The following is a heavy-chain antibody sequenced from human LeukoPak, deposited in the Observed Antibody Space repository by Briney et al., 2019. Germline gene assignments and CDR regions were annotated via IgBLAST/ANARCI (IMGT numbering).Heavy chain of an antibody. CDR1: GFTFNYYG. CDR2: ISSSSSTI. Sequence: GGSLRLSCAASGFTFNYYGFHWVRQAPGKGLEWVSYISSSSSTIYYADSVKGRFTISRDNAKNSLYLQMNSLRAEDTAVYYCARDGGYCSSTSCHLYYYYYMDVWGKGTTVTVSS. D-gene: IGHD2-2*01. J-gene: IGHJ6*03. CDR3: ARDGGYCSSTSCHLYYYYYMDV. V-gene: IGHV3-48*01.